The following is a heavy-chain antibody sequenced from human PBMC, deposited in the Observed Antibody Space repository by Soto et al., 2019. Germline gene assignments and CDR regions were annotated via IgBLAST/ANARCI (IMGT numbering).Heavy chain of an antibody. V-gene: IGHV1-3*01. CDR3: ARDDCSGGSCYSLAFDY. Sequence: ASVKVSCKASGYTFTSYAMHWVRQAPGQRLEWMGWINAGNGNTKYSQKFQGRVTITRDTSASTAYMELSSLRSDDTAVYYCARDDCSGGSCYSLAFDYWGQGTLVTVSS. D-gene: IGHD2-15*01. CDR1: GYTFTSYA. J-gene: IGHJ4*02. CDR2: INAGNGNT.